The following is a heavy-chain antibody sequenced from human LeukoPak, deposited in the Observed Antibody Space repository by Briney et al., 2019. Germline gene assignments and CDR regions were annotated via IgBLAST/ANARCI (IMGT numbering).Heavy chain of an antibody. CDR2: INWNGGST. CDR3: ARRSGRTNYYMDV. D-gene: IGHD6-19*01. Sequence: GGSLRLSCAASGFTFSSYGMHWVRQAPGKGLEWVSGINWNGGSTGYADSVKGRFTISRDNAKNSLYLQMNSLRAEDTALYYCARRSGRTNYYMDVWGKGTTVTVSS. CDR1: GFTFSSYG. V-gene: IGHV3-20*04. J-gene: IGHJ6*03.